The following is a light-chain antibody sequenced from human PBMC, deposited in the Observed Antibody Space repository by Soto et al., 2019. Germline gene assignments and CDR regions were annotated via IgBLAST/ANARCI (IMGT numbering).Light chain of an antibody. CDR2: TND. CDR3: AAWDDSLNGYV. Sequence: QSVLTQPPSASGTPGQSITISCSGSSPNIGSNSVNWYQQLPGAAPKLLIYTNDQRPSGVPDRFSGSKSGTSASLAISGLQSDDEADYYCAAWDDSLNGYVFRTGTKVTVL. J-gene: IGLJ1*01. CDR1: SPNIGSNS. V-gene: IGLV1-44*01.